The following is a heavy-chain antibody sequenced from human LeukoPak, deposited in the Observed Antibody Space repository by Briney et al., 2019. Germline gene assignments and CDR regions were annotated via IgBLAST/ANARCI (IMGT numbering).Heavy chain of an antibody. J-gene: IGHJ3*02. D-gene: IGHD3-22*01. Sequence: PSETLSLTCTVSGGSISSYYWSWIRQPPGKGLEWIGYIYYSGSTNYNPSLKSRVTISVDTSKNQFSLKLSSVTAADTAVYYCARDLNHYYDSSGPIWGQGTMVTVSS. CDR2: IYYSGST. CDR1: GGSISSYY. CDR3: ARDLNHYYDSSGPI. V-gene: IGHV4-59*01.